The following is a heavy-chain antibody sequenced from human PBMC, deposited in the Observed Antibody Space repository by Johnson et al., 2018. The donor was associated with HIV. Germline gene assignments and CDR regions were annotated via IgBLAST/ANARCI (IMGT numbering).Heavy chain of an antibody. CDR2: IRSDASKT. V-gene: IGHV3-30*02. CDR3: AKGPTVGPPFDL. CDR1: GFSFSDYG. Sequence: QVQLMESGGGVVQPGGSLRLSCEASGFSFSDYGIHWVRQAPGKGLEWVAYIRSDASKTFYADSLTGRFTISRDNSKNTLYLQMNSLTADDTAVYYCAKGPTVGPPFDLWGQGTTVTVSS. J-gene: IGHJ3*01. D-gene: IGHD1-26*01.